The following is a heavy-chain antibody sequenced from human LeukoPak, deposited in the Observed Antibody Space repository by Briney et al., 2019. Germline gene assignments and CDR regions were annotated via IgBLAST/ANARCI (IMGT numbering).Heavy chain of an antibody. CDR3: ARGRRYCSSTSCPRPINWFDP. CDR1: AYSISSVYY. J-gene: IGHJ5*02. CDR2: IYHSGST. V-gene: IGHV4-38-2*02. D-gene: IGHD2-2*01. Sequence: PSETLSRTATVSAYSISSVYYWGWTRRPPGKWLERIEPIYHSGSTDYNPSLKSRVTISVDTSKTQFSLKLSSVTAADTAVYYCARGRRYCSSTSCPRPINWFDPWGQGTLVTVSS.